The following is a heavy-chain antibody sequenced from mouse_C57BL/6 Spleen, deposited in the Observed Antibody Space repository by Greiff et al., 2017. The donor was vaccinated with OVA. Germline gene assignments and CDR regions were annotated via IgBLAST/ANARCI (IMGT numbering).Heavy chain of an antibody. Sequence: QVQLQQPGAELVKPGASVKMSCKASGYTFTSYWITWVKQRPGQGLEWIGDIYPGSGSTNYNEKFKSKATLTVDTSSSTAYMQLSSLTSEDSAVYYGARLGGGNYGLYYAMDYWGQGTSVTVYS. V-gene: IGHV1-55*01. J-gene: IGHJ4*01. D-gene: IGHD2-1*01. CDR3: ARLGGGNYGLYYAMDY. CDR1: GYTFTSYW. CDR2: IYPGSGST.